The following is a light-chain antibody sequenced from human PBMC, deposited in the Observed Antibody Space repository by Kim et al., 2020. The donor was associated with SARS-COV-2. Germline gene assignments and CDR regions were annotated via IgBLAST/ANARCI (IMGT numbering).Light chain of an antibody. J-gene: IGLJ3*02. CDR1: SSDVGTYDY. Sequence: QSALTQPRSVSGSPGQSVTISCTGTSSDVGTYDYVSWYQHHPGKAPKLMIYEVTKRPSGVPDRFSGSKSGNTASLTISGLQADDEADYYCCSYAGSYTWVFGGGTKLTVL. V-gene: IGLV2-11*01. CDR2: EVT. CDR3: CSYAGSYTWV.